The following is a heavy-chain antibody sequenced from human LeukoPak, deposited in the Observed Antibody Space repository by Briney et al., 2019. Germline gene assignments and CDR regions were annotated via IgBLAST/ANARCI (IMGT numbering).Heavy chain of an antibody. J-gene: IGHJ6*03. CDR2: IRFDGTSK. D-gene: IGHD6-19*01. V-gene: IGHV3-30*02. CDR3: AKVIGVAGTSGYYYMDV. CDR1: GFTFSSYA. Sequence: PGGSLRLSCAASGFTFSSYAMHWVRQAPGKGLEWVAFIRFDGTSKFYADSVKARFTISRDNSQNTVSLQMNSLRAEETTVYYCAKVIGVAGTSGYYYMDVWGKGTTVTISS.